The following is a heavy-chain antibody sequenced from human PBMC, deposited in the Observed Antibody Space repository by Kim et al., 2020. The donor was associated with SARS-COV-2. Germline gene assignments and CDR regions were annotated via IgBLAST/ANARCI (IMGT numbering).Heavy chain of an antibody. Sequence: SGSGGSTYYADSVQGRFTIARDNSKNPLYLQMNSLRAEDTAVYYCAKAWDYWGQGTLVTVSS. V-gene: IGHV3-23*01. J-gene: IGHJ4*02. CDR2: SGSGGST. CDR3: AKAWDY.